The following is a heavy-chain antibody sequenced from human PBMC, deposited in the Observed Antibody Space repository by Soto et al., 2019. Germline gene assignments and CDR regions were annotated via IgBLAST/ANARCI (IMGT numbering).Heavy chain of an antibody. V-gene: IGHV3-72*01. J-gene: IGHJ3*01. D-gene: IGHD3-10*02. CDR3: SRDLVSEGRVLDF. CDR2: IRNKVKGYTT. Sequence: EVLLVESGGGLVQPGGSLRLSCAASGFTFSDYYMDWVRQAPGKGLEWIGRIRNKVKGYTTEYAASVRGRFTISRDDSKNSLFLQMNSLKTDDTAVYYCSRDLVSEGRVLDFWGQGTLVTVSS. CDR1: GFTFSDYY.